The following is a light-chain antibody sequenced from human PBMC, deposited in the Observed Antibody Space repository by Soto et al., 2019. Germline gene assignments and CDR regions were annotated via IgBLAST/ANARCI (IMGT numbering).Light chain of an antibody. CDR1: QSVLYSSQNRNH. Sequence: DIVMTQSPDSLAVSLGERATINCKSSQSVLYSSQNRNHLAWSQQRPGQPPKVLIYWASTRESGVPDRFSGSGSGTDFTLTISSLQAEDVAVYYCQQYYSTPSFGGGTKVDIK. CDR2: WAS. V-gene: IGKV4-1*01. CDR3: QQYYSTPS. J-gene: IGKJ4*01.